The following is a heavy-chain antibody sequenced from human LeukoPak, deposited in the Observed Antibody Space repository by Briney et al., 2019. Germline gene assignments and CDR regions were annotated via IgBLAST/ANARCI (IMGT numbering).Heavy chain of an antibody. CDR1: GGSFSGYY. V-gene: IGHV4-34*01. CDR2: INHSGST. Sequence: SETLSLTCAVYGGSFSGYYWSWLRQPPGKGLEWIGEINHSGSTNYNPSLKSRVTISVDTSKNQFSLKLSSVTAADTAVYYCARGRSRYCSSTSCPTGRYFDYWGQGTLVTVSS. J-gene: IGHJ4*02. CDR3: ARGRSRYCSSTSCPTGRYFDY. D-gene: IGHD2-2*01.